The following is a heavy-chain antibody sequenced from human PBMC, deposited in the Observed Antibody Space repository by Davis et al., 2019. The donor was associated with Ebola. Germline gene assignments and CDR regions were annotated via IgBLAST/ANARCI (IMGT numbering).Heavy chain of an antibody. V-gene: IGHV1-8*01. CDR2: MNPNSGNT. Sequence: ASVKVSCKASGYTITSYDINWVRQATGQGLEWMGWMNPNSGNTGYAQKFQGRVTMTRNTSISTAYMELSSLRSEDTAVYYCASRVEEYCTGGVCYTDYWGQGTLVTVSS. D-gene: IGHD2-8*02. CDR3: ASRVEEYCTGGVCYTDY. CDR1: GYTITSYD. J-gene: IGHJ4*02.